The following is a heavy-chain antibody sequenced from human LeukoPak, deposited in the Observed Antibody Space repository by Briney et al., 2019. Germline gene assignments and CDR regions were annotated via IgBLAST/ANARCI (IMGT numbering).Heavy chain of an antibody. D-gene: IGHD3-10*01. CDR3: ASPPIPGDY. CDR1: GFTFSTYA. Sequence: GGSLRLSCAASGFTFSTYAMSWVRQTPGKGLEWVSSISSSSSYIYYADSVKGRFTISRDNAKNSLYLQMNSLRAEDTAVYYCASPPIPGDYWGQGTLVTVSS. V-gene: IGHV3-21*01. CDR2: ISSSSSYI. J-gene: IGHJ4*02.